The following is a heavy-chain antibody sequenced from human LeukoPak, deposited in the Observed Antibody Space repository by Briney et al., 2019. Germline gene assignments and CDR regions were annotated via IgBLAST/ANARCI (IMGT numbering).Heavy chain of an antibody. CDR1: GGSFSGYY. J-gene: IGHJ4*02. CDR2: INHSGST. V-gene: IGHV4-34*01. Sequence: SETLSLTCVVYGGSFSGYYWSWIRQPPGKGLEWIGEINHSGSTIYNPSLKSRVTMSVDTSKNQFSLKLSSVTAADTAMYYCARARVMMTFGGVIVVIFDYWGQGTLVTVSS. CDR3: ARARVMMTFGGVIVVIFDY. D-gene: IGHD3-16*02.